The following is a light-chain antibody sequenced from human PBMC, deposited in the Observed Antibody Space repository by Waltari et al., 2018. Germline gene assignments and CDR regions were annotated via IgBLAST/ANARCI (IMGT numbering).Light chain of an antibody. CDR2: EVT. CDR1: RSDIGTYNF. V-gene: IGLV2-8*01. J-gene: IGLJ2*01. CDR3: TSYTGFNIV. Sequence: QSALTQPPSASGSPGQSVTISCTGTRSDIGTYNFVSWYQQHPGKAPKLFIYEVTKRPSTVPDRCSGSKFGNTASLTVSGLQPEDEADYYCTSYTGFNIVFGGGTKLTVL.